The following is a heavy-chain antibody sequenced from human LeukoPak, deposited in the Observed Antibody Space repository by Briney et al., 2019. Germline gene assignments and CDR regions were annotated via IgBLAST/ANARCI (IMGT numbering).Heavy chain of an antibody. D-gene: IGHD6-13*01. CDR3: ASNARYSSSWDY. Sequence: SQTLSLTCTVSGGSISSGSYYWSWIRQPAGKGLEWIGRIYTSGSTNYNPSLKSRVTISVDKSKNQFSLKLSSVTAADTAVYYCASNARYSSSWDYWGQGTLVAVSS. J-gene: IGHJ4*02. CDR2: IYTSGST. V-gene: IGHV4-61*02. CDR1: GGSISSGSYY.